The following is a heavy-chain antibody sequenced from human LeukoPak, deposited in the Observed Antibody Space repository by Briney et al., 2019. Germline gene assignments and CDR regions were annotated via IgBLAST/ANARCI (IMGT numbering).Heavy chain of an antibody. CDR2: IYYSGST. V-gene: IGHV4-39*01. CDR3: ARQGDYYGSGSSHDY. CDR1: GGSISSSSYY. J-gene: IGHJ4*02. Sequence: SETLSLTCTVSGGSISSSSYYWGWIRQPPGEGLEWIGSIYYSGSTYYNPSLKSRVTISVDTSKNQLSLKLSSVTAADTAVYYCARQGDYYGSGSSHDYWGQGTLVTVSS. D-gene: IGHD3-10*01.